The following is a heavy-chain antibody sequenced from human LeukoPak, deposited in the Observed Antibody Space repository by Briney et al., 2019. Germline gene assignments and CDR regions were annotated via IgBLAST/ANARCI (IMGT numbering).Heavy chain of an antibody. CDR3: ARHCSSTNCYRGGFDP. J-gene: IGHJ5*02. Sequence: GGSLRLSCAASGFTFSSYWMSWVRQAPGKGLEWVANIKQDGSEKYYVDSVKGRFTISRDNAKNSLYLQMNSLRVEYTAVYYCARHCSSTNCYRGGFDPWGQGTLVTVSS. D-gene: IGHD2-2*01. V-gene: IGHV3-7*01. CDR2: IKQDGSEK. CDR1: GFTFSSYW.